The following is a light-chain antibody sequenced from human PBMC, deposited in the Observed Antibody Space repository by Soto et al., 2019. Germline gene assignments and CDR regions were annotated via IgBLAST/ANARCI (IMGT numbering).Light chain of an antibody. CDR1: SSDVGGYNY. V-gene: IGLV2-14*01. CDR3: SSYTSTYTVI. CDR2: EVS. Sequence: QSALTQPASVSGSPGQSITISCTGTSSDVGGYNYVSWFQQHPGKAPKLMIYEVSNRPAGVSNRFSGSKSGNTASLTISGLQAEDEAGYYCSSYTSTYTVIFGGGPKLTVL. J-gene: IGLJ2*01.